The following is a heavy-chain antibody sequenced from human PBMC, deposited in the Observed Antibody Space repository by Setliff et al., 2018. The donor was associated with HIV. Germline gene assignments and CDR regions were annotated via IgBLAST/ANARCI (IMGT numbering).Heavy chain of an antibody. V-gene: IGHV4-39*01. CDR1: GDSIYSGKYY. Sequence: PSETLSLTCTVSGDSIYSGKYYWGWIRQPPGKGLEWIATIFYSGNTYYNPSLKSRVTMSVDTSKNQFSLKLTSVTAADTAVYYCARGPNCGGDWCGRWDQGTLVTVSS. J-gene: IGHJ5*02. CDR3: ARGPNCGGDWCGR. D-gene: IGHD2-21*01. CDR2: IFYSGNT.